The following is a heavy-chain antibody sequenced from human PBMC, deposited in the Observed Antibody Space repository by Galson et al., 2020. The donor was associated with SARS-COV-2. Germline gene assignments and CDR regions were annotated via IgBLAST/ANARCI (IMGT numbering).Heavy chain of an antibody. Sequence: SGPTLVKPTETLTLTCTVSGFSLNLARTAVSWIRQPPGKALEWLAHIFSNDQKSYSTSLKSRLTISKDASRGQVVLTMAKMDPVDTATYYGARMWVEPGPLYFSFYYYLDVWGKGTTVSVSS. V-gene: IGHV2-26*01. J-gene: IGHJ6*03. CDR1: GFSLNLARTA. CDR2: IFSNDQK. CDR3: ARMWVEPGPLYFSFYYYLDV. D-gene: IGHD3-16*02.